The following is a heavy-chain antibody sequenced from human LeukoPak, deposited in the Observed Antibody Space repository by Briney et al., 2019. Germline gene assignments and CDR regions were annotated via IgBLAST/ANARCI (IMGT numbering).Heavy chain of an antibody. CDR2: ISRTSAYI. V-gene: IGHV3-21*01. CDR3: ARDIVVVVAATLAYNWFDP. CDR1: GFTFSSYA. Sequence: GGSLRLSCSASGFTFSSYAMKWVRQAPGKGLEWVSAISRTSAYIYYSDSVKGRFTISRDNAKNSLYLQMNSLRAEDTAVYYCARDIVVVVAATLAYNWFDPWGQGTLVTVSS. D-gene: IGHD2-15*01. J-gene: IGHJ5*02.